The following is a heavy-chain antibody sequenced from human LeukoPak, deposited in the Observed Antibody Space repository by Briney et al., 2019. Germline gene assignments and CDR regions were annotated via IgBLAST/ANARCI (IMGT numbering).Heavy chain of an antibody. J-gene: IGHJ4*02. V-gene: IGHV3-66*01. CDR2: IKSDGST. Sequence: GGSLRLSRAAPGFIVSSNYMSWVRQAPGKGLEWVSVIKSDGSTHYADSVKGRFTISRDNSKNTLYLQMNSLRAEDTAEYYCVRDKYCSGGSCYGFSDYWGQGTLVTVSS. CDR1: GFIVSSNY. CDR3: VRDKYCSGGSCYGFSDY. D-gene: IGHD2-15*01.